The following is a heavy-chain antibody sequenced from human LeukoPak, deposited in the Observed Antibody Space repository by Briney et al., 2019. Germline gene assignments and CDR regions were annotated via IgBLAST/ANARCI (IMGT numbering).Heavy chain of an antibody. Sequence: PGRSLRLSCAASGFTFDDYAMHWVRQAPGKGLEWVSGISWNSGSIGYADSVKGRFTISRDNAKNSLYLQMSSLRAEDTAVYYCARDLYSSGLNWFDPWGQGTLVTVSS. CDR2: ISWNSGSI. CDR1: GFTFDDYA. CDR3: ARDLYSSGLNWFDP. J-gene: IGHJ5*02. V-gene: IGHV3-9*01. D-gene: IGHD6-19*01.